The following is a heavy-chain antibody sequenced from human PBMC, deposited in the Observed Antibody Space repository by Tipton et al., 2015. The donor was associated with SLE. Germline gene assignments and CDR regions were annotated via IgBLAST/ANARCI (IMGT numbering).Heavy chain of an antibody. CDR2: ISAYNGNT. CDR1: GYTLSNYG. D-gene: IGHD6-13*01. CDR3: AREGVAAAGTNYYGMDV. Sequence: QLVQSGAEVKKPGASVKVPCKTSGYTLSNYGISWVRQAPGQGLEWMGWISAYNGNTNYAQKFQGRVTMTRDTSINTAYMELSRLRSDDTAVYYCAREGVAAAGTNYYGMDVWGQGTTVTVSS. V-gene: IGHV1-18*01. J-gene: IGHJ6*02.